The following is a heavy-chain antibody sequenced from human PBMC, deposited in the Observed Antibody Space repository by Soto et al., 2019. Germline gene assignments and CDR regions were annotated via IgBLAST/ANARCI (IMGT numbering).Heavy chain of an antibody. V-gene: IGHV3-15*07. CDR1: GFTFSNAW. D-gene: IGHD3-22*01. J-gene: IGHJ4*02. Sequence: GGSLRLSCAASGFTFSNAWMNWVRQAPGKGLEWVGRIKSKTDGGTTDYAAPVKGRFTISRDDSKNTLYLQMNSLKTEDTAVYYCTTAARYYYDSSGYFPLPGWGQGTLVTVSS. CDR3: TTAARYYYDSSGYFPLPG. CDR2: IKSKTDGGTT.